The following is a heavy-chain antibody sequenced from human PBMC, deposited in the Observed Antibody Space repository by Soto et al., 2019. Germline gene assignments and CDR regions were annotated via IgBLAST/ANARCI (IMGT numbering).Heavy chain of an antibody. D-gene: IGHD2-15*01. CDR3: ARIRDEDCSGGSCYYYFDY. Sequence: QVTLKESGPVLVKPTETLTLTCTVSGFSLSKARMGVSWIRQPPGKALESLAHIFSNDEKSYSTSLKSRLTISKDTSNSHVVLTMTNMDPAATATYDCARIRDEDCSGGSCYYYFDYWGQGTLVTVSS. V-gene: IGHV2-26*01. CDR2: IFSNDEK. J-gene: IGHJ4*02. CDR1: GFSLSKARMG.